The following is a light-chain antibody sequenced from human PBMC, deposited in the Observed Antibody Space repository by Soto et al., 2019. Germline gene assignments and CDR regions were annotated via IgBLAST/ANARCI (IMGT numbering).Light chain of an antibody. CDR2: SHN. J-gene: IGLJ2*01. Sequence: QSVLTQPPSASGTPGQRVTISCSGSSSNIGSNYVYWYQQLPGTAPKLLIYSHNQRPSGVPDRFSGSKSGTSASLAISGLRSEDEAAYYCAAWDGSLRAGVFGGGTKLTVL. CDR3: AAWDGSLRAGV. CDR1: SSNIGSNY. V-gene: IGLV1-47*02.